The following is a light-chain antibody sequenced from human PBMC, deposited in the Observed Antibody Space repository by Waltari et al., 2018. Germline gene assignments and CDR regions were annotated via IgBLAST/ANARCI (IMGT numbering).Light chain of an antibody. CDR1: SSDVGGYNY. Sequence: QSALTQPASVSGSPGQSITISCTGTSSDVGGYNYVSWYQLHPGKAPKLMIYEVSNRPSGVPNRCSGSKSGNTASLTISGLQAEDEADYYCSSYTSSSTLYVFGTGTKVTVL. CDR2: EVS. CDR3: SSYTSSSTLYV. V-gene: IGLV2-14*01. J-gene: IGLJ1*01.